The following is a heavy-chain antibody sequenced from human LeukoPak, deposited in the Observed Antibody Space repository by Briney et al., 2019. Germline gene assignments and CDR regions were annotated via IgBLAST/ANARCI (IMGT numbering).Heavy chain of an antibody. CDR1: GVSISSYY. Sequence: SETLSLTCTVSGVSISSYYWSWIRQPPGKGLEWIGYIYYSGSTYYNPSHKSRVTISVDTSENQFSLKLSSVTAADTAVYYCARDITMVRGGHHGGYFDYWGQGTLVTVSS. CDR3: ARDITMVRGGHHGGYFDY. V-gene: IGHV4-59*12. D-gene: IGHD3-10*01. J-gene: IGHJ4*02. CDR2: IYYSGST.